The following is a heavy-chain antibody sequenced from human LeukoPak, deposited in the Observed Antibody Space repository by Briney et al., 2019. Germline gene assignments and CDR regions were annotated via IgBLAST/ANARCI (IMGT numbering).Heavy chain of an antibody. J-gene: IGHJ6*03. Sequence: PGGSLRLSCAASGFTFSSYAMHWVRQAPGKGLEYVSAISSNGGSTYYANSVKGRFTISRDNSKNTLYLQMGSLRAEDMAVYYCARAVRGVNYYCMDVWGKGTTVTVSS. V-gene: IGHV3-64*01. CDR3: ARAVRGVNYYCMDV. CDR1: GFTFSSYA. D-gene: IGHD3-10*01. CDR2: ISSNGGST.